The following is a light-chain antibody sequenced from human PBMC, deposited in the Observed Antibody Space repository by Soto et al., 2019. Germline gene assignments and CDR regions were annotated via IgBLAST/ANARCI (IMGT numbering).Light chain of an antibody. CDR3: QQYNSWLWT. V-gene: IGKV3-15*01. CDR2: GAS. J-gene: IGKJ1*01. Sequence: ELVLTQSPGTLSVSPVERATLSCRASLSVSRNLAWYQQKPGQAPRLLIYGASTRATGIPARFSGSGSGTEFTLIISSLQSEDSAVYYCQQYNSWLWTFGQGTKVDIK. CDR1: LSVSRN.